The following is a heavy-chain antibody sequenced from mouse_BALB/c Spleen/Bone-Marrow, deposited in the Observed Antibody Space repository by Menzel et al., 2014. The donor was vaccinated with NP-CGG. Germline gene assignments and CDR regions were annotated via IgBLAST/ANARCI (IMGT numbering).Heavy chain of an antibody. Sequence: QVQLQESGPELVKPGASVKMSCKASGYTFTDYVVRWVKQRTGQGLEWIGEIYPGSGSTYYNEKFKGKATLTADKSSNTAYMELSSLTSEDSAVYFCARGDYRYHLDYWGQGTSLTVSS. CDR3: ARGDYRYHLDY. V-gene: IGHV1-81*01. J-gene: IGHJ2*02. CDR1: GYTFTDYV. D-gene: IGHD2-13*01. CDR2: IYPGSGST.